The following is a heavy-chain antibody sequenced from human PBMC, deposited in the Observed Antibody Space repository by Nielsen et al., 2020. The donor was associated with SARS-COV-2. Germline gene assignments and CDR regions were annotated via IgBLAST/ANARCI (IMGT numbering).Heavy chain of an antibody. Sequence: ASVKVSCKASGYTFINYHLHWVRQAPGQGLEWMGWINPNSGGTNYAQKFQGWVTMTRDTSISTAYMELSRLRSDDTAVYYCARGPLRYGMDVWGQGTTVTVSS. V-gene: IGHV1-2*04. CDR1: GYTFINYH. CDR2: INPNSGGT. J-gene: IGHJ6*02. CDR3: ARGPLRYGMDV.